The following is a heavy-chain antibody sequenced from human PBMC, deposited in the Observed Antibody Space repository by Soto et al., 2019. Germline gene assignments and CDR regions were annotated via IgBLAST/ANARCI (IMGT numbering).Heavy chain of an antibody. CDR1: GGSISSGGYS. J-gene: IGHJ5*02. CDR3: ARVAYGSGSYNWVDP. CDR2: IYHTETT. D-gene: IGHD3-10*01. V-gene: IGHV4-30-2*01. Sequence: SETLSLTCAVSGGSISSGGYSWSWIRQPPGKGLEWIGYIYHTETTYYSPSLKGRVTISIDKSKNQFSLKLSSVTAADTAVYYCARVAYGSGSYNWVDPWGQGTLVTVSS.